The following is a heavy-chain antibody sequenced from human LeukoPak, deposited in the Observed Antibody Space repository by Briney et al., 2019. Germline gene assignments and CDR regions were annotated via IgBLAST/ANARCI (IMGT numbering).Heavy chain of an antibody. CDR3: ARDGRATYYYYGMDV. V-gene: IGHV4-34*01. D-gene: IGHD1-1*01. Sequence: PSETLSLTCAVYGGSFGGYYWSWIRQPPGKGLEWIGEINHSGSTNYNPSLKSRVTISVDTSRNQFSLKLSSVTAADTAVYYCARDGRATYYYYGMDVWGQGTTVTVSS. CDR1: GGSFGGYY. J-gene: IGHJ6*02. CDR2: INHSGST.